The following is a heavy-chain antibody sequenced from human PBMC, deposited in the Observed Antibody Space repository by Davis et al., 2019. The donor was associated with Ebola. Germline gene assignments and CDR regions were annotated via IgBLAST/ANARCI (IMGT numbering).Heavy chain of an antibody. J-gene: IGHJ4*02. Sequence: ESLKISCAASGFTVSSNYMSWVRQAPGKGLEWIGYIYYSGSTNYNPSLKSRVTISIDTSKKQISLNLTSVTAADTAVYYCARGQSGSDYSLWQYWGQGTLVTVSS. V-gene: IGHV4-59*02. CDR3: ARGQSGSDYSLWQY. D-gene: IGHD3-10*01. CDR1: GFTVSSNY. CDR2: IYYSGST.